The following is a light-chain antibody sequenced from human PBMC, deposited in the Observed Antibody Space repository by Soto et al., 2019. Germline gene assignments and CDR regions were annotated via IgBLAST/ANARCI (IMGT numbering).Light chain of an antibody. CDR3: SSYAGSNNYV. J-gene: IGLJ1*01. CDR1: SSDVGGHDY. CDR2: EVT. Sequence: QSALTQPPSASGSPGQSFTISCTGTSSDVGGHDYVSWYQQHPGKAPKLMVYEVTKRPSGVPDRFSGSKSGNTASLTVSGLQAEDESDYYCSSYAGSNNYVFGTGTKLTVL. V-gene: IGLV2-8*01.